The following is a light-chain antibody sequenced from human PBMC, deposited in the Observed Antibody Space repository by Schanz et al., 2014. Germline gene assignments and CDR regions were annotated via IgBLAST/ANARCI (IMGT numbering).Light chain of an antibody. V-gene: IGKV3-15*01. CDR1: QSVSTK. CDR2: GAS. Sequence: EIVMTQSPATLSVSPGERATLSCRASQSVSTKLAWYQHKPGQAPRLLIHGASTRATGIPARFSGSGSGTEFTLTISSLQSEDFAVYYCQQYNNWPWTFGQGTKVEIK. J-gene: IGKJ1*01. CDR3: QQYNNWPWT.